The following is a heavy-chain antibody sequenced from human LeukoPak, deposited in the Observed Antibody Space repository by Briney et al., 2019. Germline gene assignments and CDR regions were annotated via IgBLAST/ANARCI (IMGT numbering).Heavy chain of an antibody. D-gene: IGHD3-10*01. Sequence: SVKVSCKASGGTFSSYAISWVRQAPGQGLEWMGGIIPIFGTANYAQKFQGRVTITADESTSTAYMELSSLRSEDTAVYYCAGYLYGSGSYYNRFLSEYYFDYWGQGTLVTVSS. V-gene: IGHV1-69*01. CDR1: GGTFSSYA. CDR2: IIPIFGTA. J-gene: IGHJ4*02. CDR3: AGYLYGSGSYYNRFLSEYYFDY.